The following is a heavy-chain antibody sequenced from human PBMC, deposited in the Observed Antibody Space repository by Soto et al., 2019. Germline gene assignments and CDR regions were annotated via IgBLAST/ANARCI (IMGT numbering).Heavy chain of an antibody. CDR3: ARLPYAIMTTEGDDAFDI. Sequence: QVQLVQSGAEVKKPGSSVKVSCKASGGTFSSYTISWVRQAPGQGLEWMGRIIPILGIANYAQKFQGRVTITADKSTSTAYMELSSLRSEDTAVYYCARLPYAIMTTEGDDAFDIWGQGTMVTVSS. CDR1: GGTFSSYT. D-gene: IGHD4-4*01. J-gene: IGHJ3*02. V-gene: IGHV1-69*02. CDR2: IIPILGIA.